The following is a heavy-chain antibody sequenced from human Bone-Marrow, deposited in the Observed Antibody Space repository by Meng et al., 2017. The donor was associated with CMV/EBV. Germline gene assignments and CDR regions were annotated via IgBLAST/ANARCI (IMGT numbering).Heavy chain of an antibody. CDR2: IKQDGSEK. V-gene: IGHV3-7*01. D-gene: IGHD3-3*01. J-gene: IGHJ4*02. CDR3: ARDWAFWGDYYTRFDN. Sequence: GGSLRLSCAASGFTFSSYAMSWVRQAPGKGLEWVANIKQDGSEKYYMDSVKGRFTISRDNAKNSLFLQMNSLRVDDTAVYYCARDWAFWGDYYTRFDNWGQGTLVTVSS. CDR1: GFTFSSYA.